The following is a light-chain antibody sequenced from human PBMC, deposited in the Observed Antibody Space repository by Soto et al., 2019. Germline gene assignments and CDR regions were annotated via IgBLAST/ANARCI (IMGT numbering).Light chain of an antibody. J-gene: IGKJ1*01. CDR3: QQYGSSPPT. CDR1: QSVSTNY. CDR2: GAS. V-gene: IGKV3-20*01. Sequence: EIVLTQSPGTLSLSPGERATLSYRASQSVSTNYLAWYQRKPGQAPRLLIYGASNRATGIPARFSGSGSGTDFTLTVTRLEPEDFAVYYCQQYGSSPPTFGQGTKVEIK.